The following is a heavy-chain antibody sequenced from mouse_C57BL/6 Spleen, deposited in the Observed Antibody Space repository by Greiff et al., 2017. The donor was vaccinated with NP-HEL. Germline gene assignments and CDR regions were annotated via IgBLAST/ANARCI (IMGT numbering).Heavy chain of an antibody. CDR2: INPSNGGT. V-gene: IGHV1-53*01. Sequence: QVQLKESGTELVKPGASVKLSCKASGYTFTSYWMHWVKQRPGQGLEWIGNINPSNGGTNYNEKFKSKATLTVDKSSSTAYMQLSSLTSEDSAVYYCARSHTTVVALYAMDYWGQGTSVTVSS. J-gene: IGHJ4*01. CDR3: ARSHTTVVALYAMDY. D-gene: IGHD1-1*01. CDR1: GYTFTSYW.